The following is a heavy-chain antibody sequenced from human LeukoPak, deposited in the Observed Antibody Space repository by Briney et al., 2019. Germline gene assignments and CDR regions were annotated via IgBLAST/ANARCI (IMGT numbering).Heavy chain of an antibody. CDR2: IYYSGST. D-gene: IGHD2-21*01. J-gene: IGHJ3*02. CDR1: GGSISSSSYY. V-gene: IGHV4-39*01. CDR3: ASPAYCGGDCYSHAFDI. Sequence: SETLSLTCTVSGGSISSSSYYWGWLRQPPGKGLEWIGSIYYSGSTYYNPSLKSRVTISVDTSKNQFSLKLSSVTAADTAVYYCASPAYCGGDCYSHAFDIWGQGTMVTVSS.